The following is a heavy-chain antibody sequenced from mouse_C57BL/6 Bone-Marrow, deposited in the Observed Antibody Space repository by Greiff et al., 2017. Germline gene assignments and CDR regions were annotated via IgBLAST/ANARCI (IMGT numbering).Heavy chain of an antibody. CDR3: AKHAYYSNCSYWYFDV. V-gene: IGHV2-9*01. Sequence: QVQLQQSGPGLVAPSQSLSITCTVSGFSLTSYGVHWVRQPPGQGLEWLGVIWGGGSTNYNSALMSRLSISKDNSKSQVFLKMNSLQTDDTAMYYCAKHAYYSNCSYWYFDVWGTGTTVTVSS. CDR2: IWGGGST. CDR1: GFSLTSYG. J-gene: IGHJ1*03. D-gene: IGHD2-5*01.